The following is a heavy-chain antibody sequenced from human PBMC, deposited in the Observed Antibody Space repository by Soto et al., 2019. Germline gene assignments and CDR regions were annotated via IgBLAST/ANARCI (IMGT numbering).Heavy chain of an antibody. Sequence: EVQLLESGGGVVQPGGSLRLSCVASGFNFKKFAMAWVRQAPGEGLEWVSGISRCGGSTTYADSVKGRFSIARDDSKNTLSLQMNSLRVEDTAQYYCAKADGEQWRVPHLDNWGQGTLVSVS. D-gene: IGHD6-19*01. V-gene: IGHV3-23*01. CDR2: ISRCGGST. J-gene: IGHJ4*02. CDR3: AKADGEQWRVPHLDN. CDR1: GFNFKKFA.